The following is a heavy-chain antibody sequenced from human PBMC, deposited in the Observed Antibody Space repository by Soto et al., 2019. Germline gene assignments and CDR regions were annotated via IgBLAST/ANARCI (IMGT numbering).Heavy chain of an antibody. CDR1: GDTFTDYY. CDR2: VNPSGGHT. Sequence: QVQLVQSGAEVKKPGTSVKVSCKASGDTFTDYYIHWVRQAPGQGLEWMGTVNPSGGHTTYAQHFLGRMVMTPEQSSSKLYLELTSLTSEDTAVYYCAGGGHVVVVTAALDFWGQGTLVTVSS. V-gene: IGHV1-46*01. CDR3: AGGGHVVVVTAALDF. J-gene: IGHJ4*02. D-gene: IGHD2-21*02.